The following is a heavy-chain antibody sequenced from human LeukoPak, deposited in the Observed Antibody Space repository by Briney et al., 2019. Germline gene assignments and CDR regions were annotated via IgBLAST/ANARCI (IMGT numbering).Heavy chain of an antibody. D-gene: IGHD5-12*01. J-gene: IGHJ4*02. V-gene: IGHV3-48*01. Sequence: PGGSLRLSCAASGFTFSSYSMSWVRQAPGKGLEWVSSISGSGDTTYYADSVKGRFTISRDNAQNSLYLQMNSLRAEDTAVYYCARARPPRRGYRPGKLVLFDYWGQGTLVTVSS. CDR2: ISGSGDTT. CDR3: ARARPPRRGYRPGKLVLFDY. CDR1: GFTFSSYS.